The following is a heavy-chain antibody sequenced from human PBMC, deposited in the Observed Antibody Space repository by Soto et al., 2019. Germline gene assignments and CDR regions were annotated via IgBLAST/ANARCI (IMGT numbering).Heavy chain of an antibody. CDR3: ARDYVGSSSSYGMDV. CDR2: IYYSGST. CDR1: GGSISSGGYY. D-gene: IGHD6-13*01. J-gene: IGHJ6*02. Sequence: QVQLQESGPGLVKPSQTLSLTCTVSGGSISSGGYYWSWIRQHPGKGLEWIGYIYYSGSTYYNPSLKRRVTISVDTSKNQFSLKLSSVTAADTAVYYCARDYVGSSSSYGMDVWGQGTTVTVSS. V-gene: IGHV4-31*03.